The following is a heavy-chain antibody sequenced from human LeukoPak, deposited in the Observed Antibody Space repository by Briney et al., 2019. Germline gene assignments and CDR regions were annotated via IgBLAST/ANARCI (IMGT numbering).Heavy chain of an antibody. Sequence: SETLSLTCAVYGGSFSGYYWSWIRQPPGKGLEWIGEINHSGSTNYNPSLKSRVTISVDTSKNQFSLKLSSVTAADTAVYYCARGRPLRYCSSTSCYRWFDPWGQGTLVTVSS. V-gene: IGHV4-34*01. CDR2: INHSGST. J-gene: IGHJ5*02. D-gene: IGHD2-2*02. CDR1: GGSFSGYY. CDR3: ARGRPLRYCSSTSCYRWFDP.